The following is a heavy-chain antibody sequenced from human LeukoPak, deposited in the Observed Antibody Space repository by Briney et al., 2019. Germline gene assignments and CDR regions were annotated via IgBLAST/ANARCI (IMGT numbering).Heavy chain of an antibody. V-gene: IGHV4-61*02. Sequence: SETLSLTCTVSGGSISSGSYYWSWIRQPAGKGLEWIGRIYTSGSTNYNPSLKSRVTISVDTSKNQFSLKLGSVTAADTAVYYCAREGRGYCSGGSCTRHYYYYYYMDVWGKGTTVTISS. J-gene: IGHJ6*03. CDR2: IYTSGST. CDR1: GGSISSGSYY. D-gene: IGHD2-15*01. CDR3: AREGRGYCSGGSCTRHYYYYYYMDV.